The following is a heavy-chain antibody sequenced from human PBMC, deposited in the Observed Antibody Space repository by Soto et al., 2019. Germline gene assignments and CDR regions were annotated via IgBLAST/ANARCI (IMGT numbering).Heavy chain of an antibody. J-gene: IGHJ4*02. CDR2: VSANGRNT. CDR1: GFTFSSYS. D-gene: IGHD3-22*01. Sequence: LGLSCAASGFTFSSYSMNWVRQAPGKGLEWVSSVSANGRNTYYADSVKGRFTVSRDKSKNALFLQLDSLRVEDTAIYYCAKDLSSLGWLALGAPFDSWGPGTLVTVSS. V-gene: IGHV3-23*01. CDR3: AKDLSSLGWLALGAPFDS.